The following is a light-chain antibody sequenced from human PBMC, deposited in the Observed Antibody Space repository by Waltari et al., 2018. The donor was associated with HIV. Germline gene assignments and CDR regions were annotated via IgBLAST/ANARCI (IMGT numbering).Light chain of an antibody. J-gene: IGLJ2*01. CDR3: NSRDNSINVVL. Sequence: SSELTQDPVVSVALGQTVRITCHGDSLRTYYASWYQQKPGQAPKGVIYGKNGRPSGIPDRFSGSSAGNTASWTIPGAQAEDAAHYYCNSRDNSINVVLFGGGTRLTVL. V-gene: IGLV3-19*01. CDR1: SLRTYY. CDR2: GKN.